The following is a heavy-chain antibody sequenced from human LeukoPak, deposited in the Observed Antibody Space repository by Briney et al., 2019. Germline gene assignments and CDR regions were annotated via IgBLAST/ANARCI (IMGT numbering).Heavy chain of an antibody. J-gene: IGHJ6*03. CDR1: GFTFSDYY. CDR2: ISSSGSTI. V-gene: IGHV3-11*04. Sequence: GGSLRLSCAASGFTFSDYYISWIRQAPGKGLEWVSYISSSGSTIYYADSVKGRFTISRDNAKNSLYLQMNSLRAEDTAVYYCARRDYGDYYYYMDVWGKGTTVTVSS. CDR3: ARRDYGDYYYYMDV. D-gene: IGHD4-17*01.